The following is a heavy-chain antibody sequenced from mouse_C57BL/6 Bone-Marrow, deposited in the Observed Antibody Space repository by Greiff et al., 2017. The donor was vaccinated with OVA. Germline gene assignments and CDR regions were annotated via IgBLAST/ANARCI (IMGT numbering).Heavy chain of an antibody. V-gene: IGHV1-47*01. CDR3: ARGYYGSSTDWYVDV. CDR2: FHPYNDDT. J-gene: IGHJ1*03. D-gene: IGHD1-1*01. Sequence: VQLQESGAELVKPGASVKMSCKASGYTFTTYPIEWMKQNHGKSLEWIGNFHPYNDDTKYNEKFKGKATLTVEKSSSTVYLELSRLTSDDSAVYYCARGYYGSSTDWYVDVWGTGTTVTVSS. CDR1: GYTFTTYP.